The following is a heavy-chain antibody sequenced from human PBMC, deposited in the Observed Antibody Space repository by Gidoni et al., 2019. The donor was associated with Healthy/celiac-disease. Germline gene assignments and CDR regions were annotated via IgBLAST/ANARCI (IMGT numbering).Heavy chain of an antibody. CDR1: GGSISSYY. Sequence: QVQLQESVPGLVKPSETLSLTCTVSGGSISSYYWSWIRQPAGTGLEWLGRIYTSGITNYNPSLKSRVTMSVDTSKNQFSLKLSSVTAADTAVYYCARGKYSSSSGHYFDYWGQGTLVTVSS. J-gene: IGHJ4*02. V-gene: IGHV4-4*07. CDR3: ARGKYSSSSGHYFDY. CDR2: IYTSGIT. D-gene: IGHD6-6*01.